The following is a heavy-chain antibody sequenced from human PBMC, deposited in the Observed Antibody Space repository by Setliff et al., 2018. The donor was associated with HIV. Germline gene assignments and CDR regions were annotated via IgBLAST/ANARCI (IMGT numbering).Heavy chain of an antibody. V-gene: IGHV4-38-2*01. CDR1: DYSITSGYY. D-gene: IGHD2-21*02. CDR3: ATQGLTVPIPGGYFQH. J-gene: IGHJ1*01. CDR2: IYRSGST. Sequence: PSETLSLTCGISDYSITSGYYWGWIRQPPGKGQEWIGSIYRSGSTYDNPSLKSRVTISFDTSKNQFSLILTSVTAADTAVYYCATQGLTVPIPGGYFQHWGPGILVTVSS.